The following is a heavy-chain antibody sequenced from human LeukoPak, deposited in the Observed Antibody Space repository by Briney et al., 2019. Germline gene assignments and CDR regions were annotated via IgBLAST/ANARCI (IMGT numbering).Heavy chain of an antibody. V-gene: IGHV4-59*01. J-gene: IGHJ4*02. CDR1: GGSISSYY. CDR2: IYYSGST. CDR3: ARVVTYYDSSGYNYYSDY. Sequence: SSETLSLTCTVSGGSISSYYWSWIRQPPGKGLEWIGYIYYSGSTNYNPSLKSRVTISVDTSKNQFSLKLSSVTAADTAVYYCARVVTYYDSSGYNYYSDYWGQGTLVTVSS. D-gene: IGHD3-22*01.